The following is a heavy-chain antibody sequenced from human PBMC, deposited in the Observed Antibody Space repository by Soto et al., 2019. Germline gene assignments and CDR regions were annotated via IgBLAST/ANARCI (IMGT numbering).Heavy chain of an antibody. CDR3: AKDGEFSSSWTPDY. J-gene: IGHJ4*02. V-gene: IGHV3-23*01. CDR1: GFTFGKYA. CDR2: INPSGSKA. Sequence: GALRLSCAASGFTFGKYAMTWVRQAPGKGLDWISAINPSGSKADYADSVKGRFTMSRDNSKNTLFLQMNGLRVEDTAVYYCAKDGEFSSSWTPDYWGQGALVTVSS. D-gene: IGHD6-13*01.